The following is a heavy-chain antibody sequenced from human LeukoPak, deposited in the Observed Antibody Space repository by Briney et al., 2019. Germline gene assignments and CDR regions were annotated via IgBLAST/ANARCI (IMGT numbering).Heavy chain of an antibody. D-gene: IGHD6-19*01. V-gene: IGHV4-4*02. CDR2: IHYTGST. Sequence: KPSGTLSLTCAVSGGSIISDNWWSWVRQPPGKGLEWIGYIHYTGSTNQNPSLKSRVTISLDTSKNQFSLKLTSVTAADTAVYYCARDGAGSGWYSAFDIWGQGTIVTVSS. CDR3: ARDGAGSGWYSAFDI. CDR1: GGSIISDNW. J-gene: IGHJ3*02.